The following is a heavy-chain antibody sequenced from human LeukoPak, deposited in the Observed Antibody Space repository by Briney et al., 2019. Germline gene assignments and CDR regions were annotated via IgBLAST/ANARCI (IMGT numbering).Heavy chain of an antibody. Sequence: GASVRVSCKASGYSFSAYTVSWVRQAPGQGLEYMGRINTHNGGTVYVKKFQGRLSMTTDTSIGAAYMELQSLRPDDTAVYYCARDHDYEGLKGNYWGRGAMVTVTS. V-gene: IGHV1-18*01. CDR1: GYSFSAYT. CDR2: INTHNGGT. D-gene: IGHD3-10*01. J-gene: IGHJ1*01. CDR3: ARDHDYEGLKGNY.